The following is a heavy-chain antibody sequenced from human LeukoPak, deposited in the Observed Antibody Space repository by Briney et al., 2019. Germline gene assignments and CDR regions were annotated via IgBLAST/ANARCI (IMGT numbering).Heavy chain of an antibody. CDR3: AREGTAGTNLNWFDP. V-gene: IGHV4-59*01. D-gene: IGHD1-1*01. Sequence: PSETLSLTCTVSGGSISSYNWSWGRQPPGKGLEWIGYISYSGSTNFNPSLKSRVTISVDTSKNQFSLKPSSVTAADTAVYYCAREGTAGTNLNWFDPWGQGTLVTVSS. CDR1: GGSISSYN. CDR2: ISYSGST. J-gene: IGHJ5*02.